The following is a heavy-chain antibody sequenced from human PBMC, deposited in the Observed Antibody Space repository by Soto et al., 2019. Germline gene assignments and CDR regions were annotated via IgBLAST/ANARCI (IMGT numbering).Heavy chain of an antibody. Sequence: GASVKVSCKASGFRFRDYLMHWVRQAPGQGLEWMGIIDPSSGTTSYTQKFPGRVTMTRDTSMSTVYMELSSLRSEDTAVYYCARGAVVVPKGLIAGRDVWGLGTTVTVS. CDR1: GFRFRDYL. V-gene: IGHV1-46*01. CDR3: ARGAVVVPKGLIAGRDV. J-gene: IGHJ6*02. D-gene: IGHD2-15*01. CDR2: IDPSSGTT.